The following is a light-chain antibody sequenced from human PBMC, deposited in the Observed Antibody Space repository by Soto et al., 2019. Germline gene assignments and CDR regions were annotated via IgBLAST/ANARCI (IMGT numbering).Light chain of an antibody. V-gene: IGKV1-5*01. CDR2: DAS. J-gene: IGKJ3*01. Sequence: DIQMTQSPSTLSASVGARVTITCRASQSVNTWLAWYQQKPGKAPALLIYDASSLKSGVPSRFSGSGSGTEFTLTITSLQPDDFAIYYCQHYHGYPFTFGPGTKVDI. CDR3: QHYHGYPFT. CDR1: QSVNTW.